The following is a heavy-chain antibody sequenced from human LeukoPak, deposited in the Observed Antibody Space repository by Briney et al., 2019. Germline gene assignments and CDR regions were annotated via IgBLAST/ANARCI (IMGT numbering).Heavy chain of an antibody. CDR2: ISSSSSYI. V-gene: IGHV3-21*01. Sequence: AGGSLRLSCAASGFTVSDNYMSWVRQAPGKGLEWVSSISSSSSYIYYADSVKGRFTISRDNAKNSLYLQMNSLRAEDTAVYYCASSGGRTSYGDYVDYFDYWGQGTLVTVSS. CDR1: GFTVSDNY. D-gene: IGHD4-17*01. J-gene: IGHJ4*02. CDR3: ASSGGRTSYGDYVDYFDY.